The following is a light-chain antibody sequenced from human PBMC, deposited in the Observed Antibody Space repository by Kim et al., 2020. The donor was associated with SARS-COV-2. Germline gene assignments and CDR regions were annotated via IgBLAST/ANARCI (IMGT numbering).Light chain of an antibody. Sequence: DIVMTQSPDSLAVSLGERATINCKSSQSVLYSNNNKNYLAWYQQKPGQSPKLLIYWASTRESGVPDRFSGSGSGTDFTLTISSLQAEDVAVYYCQQYYLTPSFRQGNKLEI. CDR2: WAS. CDR3: QQYYLTPS. J-gene: IGKJ2*01. V-gene: IGKV4-1*01. CDR1: QSVLYSNNNKNY.